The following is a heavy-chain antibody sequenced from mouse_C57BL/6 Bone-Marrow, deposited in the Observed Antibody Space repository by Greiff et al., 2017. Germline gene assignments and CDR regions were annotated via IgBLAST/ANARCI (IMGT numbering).Heavy chain of an antibody. D-gene: IGHD2-1*01. J-gene: IGHJ3*01. CDR2: INPYNGGT. CDR3: ARSYGKDAWFAY. CDR1: GYTFTDYY. Sequence: EVQLQQSGPVLVKPGASVKMSCKASGYTFTDYYMNWVKQSHGKSLEWIGVINPYNGGTSYNQKFKGKATLTVDKSSSTAYMELNSLTSEDSAVYYCARSYGKDAWFAYWGQGTLVTVSA. V-gene: IGHV1-19*01.